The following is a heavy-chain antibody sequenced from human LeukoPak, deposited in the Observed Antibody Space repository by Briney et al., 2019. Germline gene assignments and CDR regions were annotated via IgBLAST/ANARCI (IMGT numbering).Heavy chain of an antibody. Sequence: KTGGSLRLSCAGSGFTFSNAWMNWVGQAQGKGMEWGGGIESKTDGGTKDYAAPVKGRFTISKDDSKNTLYLQMNSLKPEDTAVYYCTTDQPGDFDWLYLFDYWGQGTLVTVSS. J-gene: IGHJ4*02. V-gene: IGHV3-15*07. CDR1: GFTFSNAW. CDR3: TTDQPGDFDWLYLFDY. D-gene: IGHD3-9*01. CDR2: IESKTDGGTK.